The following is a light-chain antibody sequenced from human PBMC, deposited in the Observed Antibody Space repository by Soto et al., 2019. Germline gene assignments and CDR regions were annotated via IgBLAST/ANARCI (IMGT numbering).Light chain of an antibody. V-gene: IGKV3-20*01. CDR2: GAS. Sequence: EIVLTQSPGTLSLSPVERATLSFRASQSVGSSHLAWYQQKPGQAPRLLIYGASSRATGIPDRFSGSGSGTDFTLTISRLEPEDFAVYYCQQYGSAPWTFGQGTKVDIK. J-gene: IGKJ1*01. CDR3: QQYGSAPWT. CDR1: QSVGSSH.